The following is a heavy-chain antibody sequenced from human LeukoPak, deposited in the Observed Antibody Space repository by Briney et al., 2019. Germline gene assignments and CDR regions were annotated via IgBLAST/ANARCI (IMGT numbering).Heavy chain of an antibody. Sequence: SETLSLTCAVYGGSFSDYYWSWIRQPPGKGLEWIGEINHSGSTNYNPSLKSRVTISVDRSKNRFSLKLSSVTAADTAVYYCARVAGTIFGVVTPYWFDCWGQGTLVTVSS. CDR2: INHSGST. CDR3: ARVAGTIFGVVTPYWFDC. V-gene: IGHV4-34*01. CDR1: GGSFSDYY. J-gene: IGHJ4*02. D-gene: IGHD3-3*01.